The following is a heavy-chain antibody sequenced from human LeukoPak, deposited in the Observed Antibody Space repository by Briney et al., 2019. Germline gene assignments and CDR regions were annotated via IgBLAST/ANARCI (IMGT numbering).Heavy chain of an antibody. V-gene: IGHV3-73*01. CDR3: TTILNTVAGTRSDY. Sequence: GGSLKLSCAASGFTFSGSAMHWVRQASGKGLEWVGRIRSKANSYATAYAASVKGRFTISRDDSKNTAYLQMNSLKTEDTAVYYCTTILNTVAGTRSDYWGQGTLVTVSS. D-gene: IGHD6-19*01. CDR1: GFTFSGSA. CDR2: IRSKANSYAT. J-gene: IGHJ4*02.